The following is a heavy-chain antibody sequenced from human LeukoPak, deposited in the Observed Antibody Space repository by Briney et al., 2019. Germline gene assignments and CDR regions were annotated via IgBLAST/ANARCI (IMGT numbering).Heavy chain of an antibody. D-gene: IGHD5-18*01. CDR3: AKQRGYSYLDY. CDR1: GFTFSSYS. CDR2: ISGSGGST. J-gene: IGHJ4*02. Sequence: GGSLRLSCAASGFTFSSYSMNWVRQAPGKGLEWVSAISGSGGSTYYADSVKGRFTISRDNSKNTLYLQMNSLRAEDTAVYYCAKQRGYSYLDYWGQGTLVTVSS. V-gene: IGHV3-23*01.